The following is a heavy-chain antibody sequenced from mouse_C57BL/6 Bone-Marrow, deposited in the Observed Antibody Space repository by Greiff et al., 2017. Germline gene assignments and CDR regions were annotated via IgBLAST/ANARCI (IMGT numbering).Heavy chain of an antibody. Sequence: VQLQQSGAELVRPGASVKLSCTASGFNIKDDYMHWVKQRPEQGLEWIGWIDPENGDTAYASKFQGKATITADTSSNTAYLQLSSLTSEDTAVYYCTTGPRFAYWGQGTLVTVSA. CDR1: GFNIKDDY. D-gene: IGHD6-1*01. CDR3: TTGPRFAY. CDR2: IDPENGDT. V-gene: IGHV14-4*01. J-gene: IGHJ3*01.